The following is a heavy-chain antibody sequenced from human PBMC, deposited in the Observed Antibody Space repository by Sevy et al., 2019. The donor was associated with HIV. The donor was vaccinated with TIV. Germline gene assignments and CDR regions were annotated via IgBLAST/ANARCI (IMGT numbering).Heavy chain of an antibody. CDR3: AREGCTKPHDY. J-gene: IGHJ4*02. CDR2: LSFGCGQI. Sequence: GGSLRLSCAASGFTLSKYSMSWVHQPPGKGLEWVSTLSFGCGQINYADSVKGRFTISRDNSKSSVYLQMNNLRPEDTAVYYCAREGCTKPHDYWGQGTLVTVSS. D-gene: IGHD2-8*01. V-gene: IGHV3-23*01. CDR1: GFTLSKYS.